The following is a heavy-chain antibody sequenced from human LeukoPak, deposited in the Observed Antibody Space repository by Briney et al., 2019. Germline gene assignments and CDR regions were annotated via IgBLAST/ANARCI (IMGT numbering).Heavy chain of an antibody. CDR1: GGSISSYY. Sequence: SETLSLTCTVSGGSISSYYWSWIRQPPGKGLEWVGYIYYSGSTNYNPSLKSRVTISVDTSKNQFSLKLSSVTAADTAVYYCARAATQEIYGDYPNPYCYYYGMDVWGKGTMVTVSS. V-gene: IGHV4-59*01. CDR3: ARAATQEIYGDYPNPYCYYYGMDV. J-gene: IGHJ6*04. CDR2: IYYSGST. D-gene: IGHD4-17*01.